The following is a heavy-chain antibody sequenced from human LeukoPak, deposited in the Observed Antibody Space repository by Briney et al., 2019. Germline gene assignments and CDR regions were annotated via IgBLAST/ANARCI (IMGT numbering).Heavy chain of an antibody. Sequence: SETLSLTCIISGASMSNYYWSWIRQPPGKRPEWMAYISDSGSDIYNPSLKSRVAISVDTPQNQFSLNVTSVTAADTAVYFCARHPRNYYGTGGSPFDFWGQGILVTVSS. CDR3: ARHPRNYYGTGGSPFDF. J-gene: IGHJ4*02. CDR1: GASMSNYY. D-gene: IGHD3-10*01. CDR2: ISDSGSD. V-gene: IGHV4-59*08.